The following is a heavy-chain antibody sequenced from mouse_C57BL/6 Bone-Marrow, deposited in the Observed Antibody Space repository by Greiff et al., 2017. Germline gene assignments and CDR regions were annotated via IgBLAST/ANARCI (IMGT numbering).Heavy chain of an antibody. J-gene: IGHJ2*01. CDR3: ARGGRTGNYCDY. D-gene: IGHD4-1*01. Sequence: VKLQQPGAELVKPGASVTLSCKASGYTFTSYWMHWVKQRPGRGLEWIGRIDPNRGGTKSNEKFKSKPTMTVDKPSSPAYMQISILTSEDSAVSYCARGGRTGNYCDYWGQGTTLTVSS. V-gene: IGHV1-72*01. CDR1: GYTFTSYW. CDR2: IDPNRGGT.